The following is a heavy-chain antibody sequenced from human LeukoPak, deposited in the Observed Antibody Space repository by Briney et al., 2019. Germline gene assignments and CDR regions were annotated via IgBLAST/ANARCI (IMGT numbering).Heavy chain of an antibody. CDR1: GFTFSSYA. Sequence: GGSLRLSCAASGFTFSSYAMHWVRQAPGKGLVWVSGINSDGGTTTYADSVKGRFTISRDNAKNSLYPQMNSLRAEDTAVYYCARAMVWDHGDYWGQGTLVTVSS. D-gene: IGHD3-10*01. CDR3: ARAMVWDHGDY. V-gene: IGHV3-74*01. J-gene: IGHJ4*02. CDR2: INSDGGTT.